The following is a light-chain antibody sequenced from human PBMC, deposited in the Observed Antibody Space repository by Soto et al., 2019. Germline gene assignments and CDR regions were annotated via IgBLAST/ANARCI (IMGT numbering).Light chain of an antibody. V-gene: IGKV3-15*01. CDR1: QSVSSN. CDR2: GAF. CDR3: QQYGGSPRT. J-gene: IGKJ1*01. Sequence: EIVMTQSPVTLSVSPGERATLSCRASQSVSSNLAWYQQKPGQAPSLLIYGAFTRATGIPARFSGSGSGTDFTLTISRLEPEDFAVYYCQQYGGSPRTFGQGTKVDIK.